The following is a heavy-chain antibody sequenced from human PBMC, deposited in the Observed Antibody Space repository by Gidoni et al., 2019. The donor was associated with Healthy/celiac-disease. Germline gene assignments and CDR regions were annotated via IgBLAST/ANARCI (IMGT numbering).Heavy chain of an antibody. CDR2: ISYDGSNK. D-gene: IGHD3-10*01. CDR1: GFPFSSYG. CDR3: AKTKGSGSYYTSYFDY. V-gene: IGHV3-30*18. J-gene: IGHJ4*02. Sequence: QVQLVESGGGVVQPGRSLRLSCAASGFPFSSYGRHWVRQAPGKGLEWVAVISYDGSNKYYADSVKGRFTISRDNSKNTLYLQMNSLRAEDTAVYYCAKTKGSGSYYTSYFDYWGQGTLVTVSS.